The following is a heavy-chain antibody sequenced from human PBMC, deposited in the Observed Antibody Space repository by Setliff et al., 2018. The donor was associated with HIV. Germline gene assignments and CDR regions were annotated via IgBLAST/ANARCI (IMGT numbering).Heavy chain of an antibody. V-gene: IGHV3-72*01. CDR1: GFTFSDHY. CDR3: ATRGLGEGDF. Sequence: PGGSLRLSCAASGFTFSDHYMDWVRQAPGKGLEWVGRTTNKADSYNTNYAASVKGRFTISRDNAKKSLYLEMNSLTAEDTAFYYCATRGLGEGDFWGQGALVTVSS. J-gene: IGHJ4*02. D-gene: IGHD3-10*01. CDR2: TTNKADSYNT.